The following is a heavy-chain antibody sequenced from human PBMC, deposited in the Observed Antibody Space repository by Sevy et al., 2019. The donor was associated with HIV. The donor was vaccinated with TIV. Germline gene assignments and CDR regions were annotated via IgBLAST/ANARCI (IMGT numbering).Heavy chain of an antibody. CDR1: GLTFGNFP. V-gene: IGHV3-23*01. D-gene: IGHD2-2*01. CDR3: AREGCSKPHDY. J-gene: IGHJ4*02. Sequence: GGSWGFSCAAPGLTFGNFPLGGVGRAQGKGLGWASTFSFGGGKINYAESVKGRFTISRVNSKNTLYLQMNSLRAEDTALYYCAREGCSKPHDYWGQGTLVTVSS. CDR2: FSFGGGKI.